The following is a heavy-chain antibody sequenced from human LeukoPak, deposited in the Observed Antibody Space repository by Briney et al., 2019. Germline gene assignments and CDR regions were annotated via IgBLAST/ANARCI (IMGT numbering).Heavy chain of an antibody. J-gene: IGHJ4*01. CDR1: GFTFSSYS. CDR3: ARAGGAAADTPYFDS. V-gene: IGHV3-48*01. Sequence: GGSLRLSCAASGFTFSSYSMNWVRQAPGKGPEWVSYFNNVDKTIQYADSVKGRFTISSDNAKNSLYLQMNSLRAEDTAVYYCARAGGAAADTPYFDSWGKETLVTVSS. CDR2: FNNVDKTI. D-gene: IGHD6-13*01.